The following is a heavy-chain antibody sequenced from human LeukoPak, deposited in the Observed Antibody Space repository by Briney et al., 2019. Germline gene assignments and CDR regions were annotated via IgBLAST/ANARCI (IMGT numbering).Heavy chain of an antibody. CDR2: MNPNSGNT. CDR3: ARGPLGSYYDFWSSYYTGNLIDY. Sequence: ASVKVSCKASGYTFTSYDINWVRQATGQGLEWMGWMNPNSGNTGYAQKFQGRVTMTRNTSISTAYMELSSLRSEDTAVYYCARGPLGSYYDFWSSYYTGNLIDYWGQGTLVTVSS. CDR1: GYTFTSYD. V-gene: IGHV1-8*01. J-gene: IGHJ4*02. D-gene: IGHD3-3*01.